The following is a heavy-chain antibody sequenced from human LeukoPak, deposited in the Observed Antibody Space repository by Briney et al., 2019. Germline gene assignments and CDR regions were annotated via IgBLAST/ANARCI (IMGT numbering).Heavy chain of an antibody. J-gene: IGHJ4*02. CDR3: ARRAGIYSHPYDY. V-gene: IGHV3-23*01. D-gene: IGHD1-14*01. Sequence: PGGTLRLSCAASGFTFSGYGMSWVRQAPGKGLKWVSAISGSGGSTYYADSVKGRITISRDNSKNTLYLQMNSLRAEDTAVYYCARRAGIYSHPYDYWGQGTLVTVSS. CDR2: ISGSGGST. CDR1: GFTFSGYG.